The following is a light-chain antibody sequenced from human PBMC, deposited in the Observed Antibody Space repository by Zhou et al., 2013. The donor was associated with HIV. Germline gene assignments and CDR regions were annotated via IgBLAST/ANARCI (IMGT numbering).Light chain of an antibody. V-gene: IGKV1-9*01. Sequence: DIQLTQSPSFLSASVGDRVTITCRASQGISSYLAWYQQKPGKAPKLLIYAASTLQSGVPSRFSGGGSKTEFTLTISSLQPDDFATYYCQQYNSYPFTFGPGTKVDIK. CDR3: QQYNSYPFT. CDR1: QGISSY. J-gene: IGKJ3*01. CDR2: AAS.